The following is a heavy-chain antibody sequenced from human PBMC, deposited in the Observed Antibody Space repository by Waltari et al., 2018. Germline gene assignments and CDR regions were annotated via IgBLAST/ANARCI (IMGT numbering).Heavy chain of an antibody. CDR3: ARTVVVPAAIDKTVGWFDP. J-gene: IGHJ5*02. CDR1: GFTVSSNY. CDR2: IYSGGST. D-gene: IGHD2-2*01. Sequence: EVQLVESGGGLIQPGGSLRLSCAASGFTVSSNYMSWVRQAPGKGLEWVSVIYSGGSTYYADSLKGRFTISRDNSKNTLYLQMNSLRAEDTAVYYCARTVVVPAAIDKTVGWFDPWGQGTLVTVSS. V-gene: IGHV3-53*01.